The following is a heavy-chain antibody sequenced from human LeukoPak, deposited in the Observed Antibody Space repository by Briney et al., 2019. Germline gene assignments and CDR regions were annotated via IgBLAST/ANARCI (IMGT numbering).Heavy chain of an antibody. CDR2: INQDGSEK. D-gene: IGHD7-27*01. J-gene: IGHJ4*02. Sequence: PGGPLRLSCVVSGFTLSKYWMSWVRQAPGKGLEWVANINQDGSEKNYVDSVKGRFTISRDNAKSSLFLQMNNLGAEDTAVYYCARSPLGIAPFDYWGQGTLVTVSS. V-gene: IGHV3-7*03. CDR3: ARSPLGIAPFDY. CDR1: GFTLSKYW.